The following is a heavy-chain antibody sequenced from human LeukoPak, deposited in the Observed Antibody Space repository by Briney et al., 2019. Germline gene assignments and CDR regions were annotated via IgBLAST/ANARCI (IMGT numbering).Heavy chain of an antibody. CDR3: ARGTGNHDDY. CDR1: GFTFSSYG. D-gene: IGHD1-1*01. V-gene: IGHV3-21*01. Sequence: GGSLRLSCAASGFTFSSYGMHWVRQAPGKGLEWVSSISSSSSYIYYADSVKGRFTISRDNAKNSLYLQMNSLRAEDTAVYYCARGTGNHDDYWGQGTLVTVSS. J-gene: IGHJ4*02. CDR2: ISSSSSYI.